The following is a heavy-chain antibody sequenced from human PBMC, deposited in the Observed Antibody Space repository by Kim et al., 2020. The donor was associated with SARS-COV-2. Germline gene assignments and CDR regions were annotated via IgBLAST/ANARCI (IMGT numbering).Heavy chain of an antibody. CDR3: ARVTSTDYGDYLPWWFAP. D-gene: IGHD4-17*01. Sequence: ASVKVSCKASGYTFTSYGISWVRQAPGQGLEWMGWISAYNGNTNYAQKLQGRVTMTTDTSTSTAYMELRSLRSDDTAVYYCARVTSTDYGDYLPWWFAPWGQGTLVTVPS. V-gene: IGHV1-18*04. CDR1: GYTFTSYG. J-gene: IGHJ5*02. CDR2: ISAYNGNT.